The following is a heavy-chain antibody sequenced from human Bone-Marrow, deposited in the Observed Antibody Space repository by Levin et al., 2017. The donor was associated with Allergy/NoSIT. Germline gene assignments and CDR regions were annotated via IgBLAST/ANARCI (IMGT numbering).Heavy chain of an antibody. CDR2: IYYSGSS. J-gene: IGHJ4*02. CDR3: ARVPSYDTSGYSPVDY. D-gene: IGHD3-22*01. Sequence: PSQTLSLTCTVSGGSISSADYYWGWIRQPPGKGLEWIGYIYYSGSSYYNPSLKGRVSMSLDTSKNQFSLKLSSLTAADTAVYYCARVPSYDTSGYSPVDYWGQGTLVTVSS. CDR1: GGSISSADYY. V-gene: IGHV4-30-4*01.